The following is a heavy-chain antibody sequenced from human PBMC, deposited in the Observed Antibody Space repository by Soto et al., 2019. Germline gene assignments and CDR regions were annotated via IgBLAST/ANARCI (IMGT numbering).Heavy chain of an antibody. V-gene: IGHV1-58*01. CDR1: GFTFTSSA. Sequence: ASVKVSCKASGFTFTSSAVQWVRQARGQRLEWIGWIVVGSGNTNYAQKFQERVTITRDMSTSTAYMELSSLRSADSAMYYCARDQYSSSWFFDTWGQGIQVTVSS. CDR3: ARDQYSSSWFFDT. CDR2: IVVGSGNT. J-gene: IGHJ4*02. D-gene: IGHD6-13*01.